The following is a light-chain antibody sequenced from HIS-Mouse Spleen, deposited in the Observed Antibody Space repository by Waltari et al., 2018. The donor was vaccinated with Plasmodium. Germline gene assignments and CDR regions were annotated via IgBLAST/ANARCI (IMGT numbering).Light chain of an antibody. J-gene: IGKJ4*01. CDR2: YAS. Sequence: AIQLTQSPSSLSASVGDRVTITCRASQGISSALAWYQQKPGKAPKLLIYYASSLESWVPSRFSGSGSGTDVTLTISSLQPEDYATYNCQQFNSYPLTYGGGTKVEIK. CDR1: QGISSA. V-gene: IGKV1-13*02. CDR3: QQFNSYPLT.